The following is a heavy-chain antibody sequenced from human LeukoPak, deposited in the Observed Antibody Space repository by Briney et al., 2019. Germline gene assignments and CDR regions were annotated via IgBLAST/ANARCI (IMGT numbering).Heavy chain of an antibody. Sequence: GGSLRLSCAASGFTFSSYSMNWVRQAPGKGLEWVSSISSSSSYIYYADSVKGRFTISRDNAKNSLYLQMNSLRAEDTAVYYCARDQYGGNDAFDIWGQGTMVTVSS. CDR1: GFTFSSYS. V-gene: IGHV3-21*01. D-gene: IGHD4-23*01. CDR3: ARDQYGGNDAFDI. J-gene: IGHJ3*02. CDR2: ISSSSSYI.